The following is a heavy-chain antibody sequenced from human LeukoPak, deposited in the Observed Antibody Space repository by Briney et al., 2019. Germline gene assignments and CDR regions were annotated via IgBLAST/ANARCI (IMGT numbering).Heavy chain of an antibody. CDR2: IKQDGSEK. CDR1: GFTFSSYW. V-gene: IGHV3-7*01. J-gene: IGHJ4*02. Sequence: PGGSLRLSCAASGFTFSSYWMSWVRQAPGKGLEWVANIKQDGSEKYYVDSVKGRFTIFRDNAKNSLYLQMNSLRAEDTAVYYCARDMITIAVERAGTDYWGQGTLVTVSS. D-gene: IGHD6-19*01. CDR3: ARDMITIAVERAGTDY.